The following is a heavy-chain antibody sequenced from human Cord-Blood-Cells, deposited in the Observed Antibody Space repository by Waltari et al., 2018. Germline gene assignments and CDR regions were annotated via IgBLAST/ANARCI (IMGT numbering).Heavy chain of an antibody. CDR1: GFTFSRSG. Sequence: QVQLVESGGGVVQPGRSLRLSCAASGFTFSRSGMHWVRQAPGKGLEWVAVISYDGSNKYYADSVKGRFTISRDNSKNTLYLQMNSLRAEDTAVYYCAKDQTGTLDYWGQGTLVTVSS. D-gene: IGHD1-1*01. J-gene: IGHJ4*02. V-gene: IGHV3-30*18. CDR3: AKDQTGTLDY. CDR2: ISYDGSNK.